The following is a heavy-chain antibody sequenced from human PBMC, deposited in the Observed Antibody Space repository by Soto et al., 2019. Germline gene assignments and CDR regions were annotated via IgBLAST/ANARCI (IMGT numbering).Heavy chain of an antibody. CDR2: ISWNSGSI. CDR1: GFTFDDYA. Sequence: TGGSLRLSCAASGFTFDDYAMHWVRQAPGKGLEWVSGISWNSGSIGYADSVKGRFTISRDNAKNSLYLQMNSLRAEDTTLYYCAKDIVGGYCSSTSCYPNWFDPWGQGTLVTVSS. J-gene: IGHJ5*02. D-gene: IGHD2-2*01. CDR3: AKDIVGGYCSSTSCYPNWFDP. V-gene: IGHV3-9*01.